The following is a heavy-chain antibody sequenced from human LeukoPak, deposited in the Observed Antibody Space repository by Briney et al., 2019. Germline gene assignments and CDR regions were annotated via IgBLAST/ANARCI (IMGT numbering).Heavy chain of an antibody. CDR2: VIVTFGAT. CDR3: ARGPSVNYYMDV. J-gene: IGHJ6*03. Sequence: ASVKVSCKASGGTLNRYAINWVRPAPGQGLEWMGRVIVTFGATKYAQKLQGRVTISADTSTNTAYMDLTSLRSEDTAVYYCARGPSVNYYMDVWGKGTTVIVSS. V-gene: IGHV1-69*06. CDR1: GGTLNRYA.